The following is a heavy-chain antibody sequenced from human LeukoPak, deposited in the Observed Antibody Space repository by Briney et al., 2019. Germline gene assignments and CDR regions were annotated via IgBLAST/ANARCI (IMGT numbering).Heavy chain of an antibody. V-gene: IGHV3-30*18. CDR1: GFTFSSYG. J-gene: IGHJ4*02. D-gene: IGHD2-15*01. CDR2: ISYDGSNK. Sequence: GGSLRLSCAASGFTFSSYGMHWVRQAPGKGLEWVAVISYDGSNKYYADSVKGRFTISRDNSKNTLYLQMNSLRAEDTAVYHCAKDLAGCSGGSCYSLDYWGQGTLVTVSS. CDR3: AKDLAGCSGGSCYSLDY.